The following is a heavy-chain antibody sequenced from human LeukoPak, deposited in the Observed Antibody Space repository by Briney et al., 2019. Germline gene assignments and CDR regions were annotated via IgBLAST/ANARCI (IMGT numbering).Heavy chain of an antibody. Sequence: GRPLRLSCAASGFTFDDYAMHWVRQAPGKGLEWVSGISWNSGSIGYADSVKGRFTISRDNAKNSLYLQMNSLRAEDTALYYCAKGGRYYYDSSGYLGGDYWGQGTLVTVSS. CDR3: AKGGRYYYDSSGYLGGDY. CDR2: ISWNSGSI. D-gene: IGHD3-22*01. CDR1: GFTFDDYA. J-gene: IGHJ4*02. V-gene: IGHV3-9*01.